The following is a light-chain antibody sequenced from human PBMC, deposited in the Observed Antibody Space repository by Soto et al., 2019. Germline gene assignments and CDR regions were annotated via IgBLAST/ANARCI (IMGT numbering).Light chain of an antibody. Sequence: EIVLTQSPATLSLSPGERATLSCRASQSVSSYLAWYQQKPGQAPRLLIYDASNRATGIPARFSGSGSGTDFTLTISSLEPEDVAVYYCQQRSNCPWTFGQGTKVEIK. CDR3: QQRSNCPWT. CDR1: QSVSSY. CDR2: DAS. J-gene: IGKJ1*01. V-gene: IGKV3-11*01.